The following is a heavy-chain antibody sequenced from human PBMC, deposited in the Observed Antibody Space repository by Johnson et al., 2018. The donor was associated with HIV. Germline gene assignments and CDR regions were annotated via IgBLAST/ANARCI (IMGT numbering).Heavy chain of an antibody. D-gene: IGHD3-10*01. V-gene: IGHV3-7*05. CDR1: AFTFSNYW. Sequence: VQLVESGGGLVQPGGSLRLSCAASAFTFSNYWMNWVRQAPGKGLEWVANIKQDGSERYYVDSVKGRFTISRDNAKNSLYLQMNSLRAEDTALYYCARVRARGVKHAFDIWGQGTMVTVSS. J-gene: IGHJ3*02. CDR3: ARVRARGVKHAFDI. CDR2: IKQDGSER.